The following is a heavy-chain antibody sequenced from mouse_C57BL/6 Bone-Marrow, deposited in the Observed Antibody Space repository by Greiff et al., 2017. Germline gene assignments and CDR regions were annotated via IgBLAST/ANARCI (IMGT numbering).Heavy chain of an antibody. V-gene: IGHV5-9-1*02. D-gene: IGHD2-5*01. Sequence: EVQLVESGEGLVKPGGSLKLSCAASGFTFSSYAMSWVRQTPEKRLEWVAYISSGGDYIYYADTVKGRFTISRANARNTLYLQMSSLKSEDTAMYYCTRGRYYSNFFYYAMDYWGQGTSVTVSS. CDR1: GFTFSSYA. CDR3: TRGRYYSNFFYYAMDY. CDR2: ISSGGDYI. J-gene: IGHJ4*01.